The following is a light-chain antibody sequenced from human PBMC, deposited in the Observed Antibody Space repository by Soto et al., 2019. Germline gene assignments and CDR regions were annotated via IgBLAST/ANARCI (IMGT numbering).Light chain of an antibody. Sequence: DIVMTQSPDSLAVSLGERATINCKSSQSVLYSSNNKNYLAWYQQKPGQPPKLLIYWASTRESGVPDRFSGSGSVTDFTLTISSLQAEDVAVYYVQHYYSTLWTFGQGTKVEIK. CDR1: QSVLYSSNNKNY. CDR3: QHYYSTLWT. V-gene: IGKV4-1*01. CDR2: WAS. J-gene: IGKJ1*01.